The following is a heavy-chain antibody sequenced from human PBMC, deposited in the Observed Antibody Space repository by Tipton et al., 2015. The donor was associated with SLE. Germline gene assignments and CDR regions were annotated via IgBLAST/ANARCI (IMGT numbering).Heavy chain of an antibody. V-gene: IGHV4-38-2*01. CDR2: INHSGST. J-gene: IGHJ2*01. CDR1: GYSISSGYY. Sequence: TLSLTCAVSGYSISSGYYWGWIRQPPGKGLEWIGEINHSGSTNYNPSLKSRVTISVDTSKNQFSLNLSSVTAADSSVYYCARAQEDYYLDLWGRGTLVTVSS. D-gene: IGHD4-11*01. CDR3: ARAQEDYYLDL.